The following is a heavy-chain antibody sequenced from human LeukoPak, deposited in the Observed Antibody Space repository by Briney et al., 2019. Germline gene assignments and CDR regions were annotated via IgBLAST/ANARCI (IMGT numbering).Heavy chain of an antibody. V-gene: IGHV4-4*07. CDR3: ARAPLVASLGFDY. Sequence: SETLSLNCTVSARSIRSYHWNLIRQPAGKGLEWTWRLYSSASTTCTPSLKSRVTRSVDTSKNQFSLKLSSVTAADTAVYYCARAPLVASLGFDYWGQGTLVTVSS. D-gene: IGHD5-12*01. CDR1: ARSIRSYH. J-gene: IGHJ4*02. CDR2: LYSSAST.